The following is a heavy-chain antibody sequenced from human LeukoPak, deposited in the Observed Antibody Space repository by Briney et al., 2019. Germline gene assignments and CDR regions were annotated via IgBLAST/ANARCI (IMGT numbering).Heavy chain of an antibody. J-gene: IGHJ5*02. CDR2: INHSGST. V-gene: IGHV4-39*07. Sequence: SETLSLTCTVSGGSISSGGYYWSWIRQPPGKGPGWIGEINHSGSTNYNPSLKSRVTISVDTSKNQFSLKLSSVTAADTAVYYCARVRQQWLVRGNWFDPWGQGTLVTVSS. D-gene: IGHD6-19*01. CDR3: ARVRQQWLVRGNWFDP. CDR1: GGSISSGGYY.